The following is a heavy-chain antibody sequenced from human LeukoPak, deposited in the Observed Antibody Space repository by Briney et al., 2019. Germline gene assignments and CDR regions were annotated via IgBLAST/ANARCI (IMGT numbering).Heavy chain of an antibody. CDR2: IWYDGSNK. CDR1: GFTFSSYG. Sequence: PGGSLRLSCAASGFTFSSYGMHWVRQAPGKGLEWVAVIWYDGSNKYYADSVKGRFTISRDNSKNTLYLQMNSLRAEDTAVYYCARLVGDVTTWDCWGQGTLVTVSS. J-gene: IGHJ4*02. CDR3: ARLVGDVTTWDC. D-gene: IGHD1-26*01. V-gene: IGHV3-33*01.